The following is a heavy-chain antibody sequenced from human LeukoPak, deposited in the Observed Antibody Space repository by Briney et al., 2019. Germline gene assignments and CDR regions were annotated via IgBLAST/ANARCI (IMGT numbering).Heavy chain of an antibody. D-gene: IGHD2-15*01. J-gene: IGHJ3*02. CDR3: ARDCSGGSCYGAFDI. CDR1: GASIRSGDYY. CDR2: IYDSGST. Sequence: SETLSLACTVSGASIRSGDYYWSWIRQPPGKGLEWIGYIYDSGSTYYNPSLKSRITISVDTSENRFSLKLSSVTATDTAVYYCARDCSGGSCYGAFDIWGQGTMVTVSS. V-gene: IGHV4-30-4*01.